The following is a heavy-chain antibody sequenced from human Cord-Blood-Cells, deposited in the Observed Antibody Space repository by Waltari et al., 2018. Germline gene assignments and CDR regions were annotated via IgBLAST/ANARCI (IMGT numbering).Heavy chain of an antibody. J-gene: IGHJ4*02. D-gene: IGHD7-27*01. CDR2: IYYSGST. CDR1: GGSISNYY. Sequence: QVQLQESGPGLVKPSETLSLTCTVSGGSISNYYWSWIRQPPGKGLEWIGYIYYSGSTNYNPSLKSRVTISVDTSKNQFSLKLSSVTAADTAVYYCATAPGDYWGQGTLVTVSS. V-gene: IGHV4-59*01. CDR3: ATAPGDY.